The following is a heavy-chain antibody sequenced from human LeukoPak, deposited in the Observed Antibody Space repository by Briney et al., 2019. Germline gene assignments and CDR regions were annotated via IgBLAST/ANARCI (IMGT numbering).Heavy chain of an antibody. CDR1: GSTFTGYY. D-gene: IGHD5-18*01. V-gene: IGHV1-2*02. CDR3: ARDGRLRNGYDNFYI. Sequence: ASVKVSCKASGSTFTGYYMHWVRQAPGQGLEWMGWINPNSGGTNYAQKFQGRVTMTRDTSISTAYMELSRLTSDDTAVYYCARDGRLRNGYDNFYICGQGTLVTVSS. CDR2: INPNSGGT. J-gene: IGHJ4*02.